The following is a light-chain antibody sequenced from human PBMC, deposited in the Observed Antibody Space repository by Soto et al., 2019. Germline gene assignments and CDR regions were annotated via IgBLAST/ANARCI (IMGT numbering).Light chain of an antibody. Sequence: IQMTQSPSALSASVGDRVTITCRASQTLSNCLAWYQQQPGNAPQLLIFDASSLQTGVPSRFSGSGFGTEFTLTISSLQPDDFGTYYCQQYSIYPYTFGQGTKLEIK. CDR3: QQYSIYPYT. CDR2: DAS. CDR1: QTLSNC. V-gene: IGKV1-5*01. J-gene: IGKJ2*01.